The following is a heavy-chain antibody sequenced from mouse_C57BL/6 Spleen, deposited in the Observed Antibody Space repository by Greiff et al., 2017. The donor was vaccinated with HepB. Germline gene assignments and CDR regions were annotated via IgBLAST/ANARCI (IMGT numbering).Heavy chain of an antibody. J-gene: IGHJ1*03. Sequence: EVQLQQSGAELVRPGASVKLSCTASGFNIKDDYMHWVKQRPEQGLEWIGWIDPENGDTEYASKFQGKATITADTSSNTAYLQLSSLTSEDTAVYYWTTRTVGANDWYFDVWGTGTTVTVSS. CDR2: IDPENGDT. CDR3: TTRTVGANDWYFDV. CDR1: GFNIKDDY. D-gene: IGHD1-1*01. V-gene: IGHV14-4*01.